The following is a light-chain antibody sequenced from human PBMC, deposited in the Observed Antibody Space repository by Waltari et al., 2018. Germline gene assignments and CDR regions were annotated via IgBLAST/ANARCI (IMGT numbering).Light chain of an antibody. Sequence: DIQMTQSPSSLSASVGDRVTITCQASQDMSNYLNWYQQKPGKAPKLLIYDASNLETGVPSRFSGSGSGTDFTCTISSLQPEDIATYYCQQYDNLPSYTFGQGTKLQIK. CDR1: QDMSNY. CDR2: DAS. V-gene: IGKV1-33*01. J-gene: IGKJ2*01. CDR3: QQYDNLPSYT.